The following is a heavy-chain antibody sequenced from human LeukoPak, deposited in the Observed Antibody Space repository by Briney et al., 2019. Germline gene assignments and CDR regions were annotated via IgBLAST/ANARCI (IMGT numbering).Heavy chain of an antibody. J-gene: IGHJ4*02. V-gene: IGHV3-66*03. CDR1: GFTVSSNS. Sequence: PGGSLRLSCTVSGFTVSSNSMSWVRQAPGKGLEWVSFNSDNTHYSDSVKGRFTISRDNSKNTLYLQMNSLRAEDTAVYYCARFPPTIAVAHSSCWGQGTLVTVSS. CDR2: NSDNT. D-gene: IGHD6-19*01. CDR3: ARFPPTIAVAHSSC.